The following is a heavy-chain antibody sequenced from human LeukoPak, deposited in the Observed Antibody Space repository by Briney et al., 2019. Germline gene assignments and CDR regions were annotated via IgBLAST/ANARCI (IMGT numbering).Heavy chain of an antibody. V-gene: IGHV4-4*07. CDR3: ARAYCSSTSCSPGVYYMDV. J-gene: IGHJ6*03. CDR2: IYTSGST. Sequence: SETLSLTCTVSGGSISSYYWSWIRQPAGKGLEWIGRIYTSGSTNYNPSLKSRVTISVDKSKNQFSLKLSSVTDADTAVYYCARAYCSSTSCSPGVYYMDVWGKGTTVTVSS. D-gene: IGHD2-2*01. CDR1: GGSISSYY.